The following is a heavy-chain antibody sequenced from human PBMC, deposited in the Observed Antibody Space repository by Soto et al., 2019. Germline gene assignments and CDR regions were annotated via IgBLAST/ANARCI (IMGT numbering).Heavy chain of an antibody. D-gene: IGHD6-13*01. Sequence: QVQLQESGPGLVKPSQTLSLTCTLSGGSISSRGFYWTWIRQHPGKGLEWIGYIYYSGSTYYNPSLKSRVTISPDTSKNQFSLKLDSVTAADTAVYYCARAYSSWYWDYWGQGTLVTVSS. CDR1: GGSISSRGFY. J-gene: IGHJ4*02. CDR2: IYYSGST. CDR3: ARAYSSWYWDY. V-gene: IGHV4-31*03.